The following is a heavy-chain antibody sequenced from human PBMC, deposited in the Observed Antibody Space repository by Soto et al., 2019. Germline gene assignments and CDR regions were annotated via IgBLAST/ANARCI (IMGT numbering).Heavy chain of an antibody. CDR1: GFTFSNYG. Sequence: GGSLRLSCAASGFTFSNYGMHWVRQAPGKGLEWVAVISYDGSNKNYADSVKGRFTISRDNSKNTQYLQMNSLRAEDTAVYYCAKLHLSTYYYDSSGYPKPFDYWGQGTQVTVSS. CDR3: AKLHLSTYYYDSSGYPKPFDY. V-gene: IGHV3-30*18. CDR2: ISYDGSNK. D-gene: IGHD3-22*01. J-gene: IGHJ4*02.